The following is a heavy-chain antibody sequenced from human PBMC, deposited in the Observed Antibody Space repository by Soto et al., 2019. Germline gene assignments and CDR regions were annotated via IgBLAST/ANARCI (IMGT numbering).Heavy chain of an antibody. J-gene: IGHJ4*02. CDR1: GFTFSSYA. V-gene: IGHV3-23*01. Sequence: GGSLRLSCAASGFTFSSYAMSWVRQAPGKGLEWVSAISGSGGSTYYADSVKGRFTISRDNSKNTLYLQMNSLRAEDTAVYYCAKGVRITIFGVVITTDYWGQGTLVTVSS. CDR2: ISGSGGST. CDR3: AKGVRITIFGVVITTDY. D-gene: IGHD3-3*01.